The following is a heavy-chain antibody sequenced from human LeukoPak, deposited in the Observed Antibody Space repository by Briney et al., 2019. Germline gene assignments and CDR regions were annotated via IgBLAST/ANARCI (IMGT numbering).Heavy chain of an antibody. CDR3: ARRIAAAPMSWFDP. Sequence: SQTLSLTCTVSGGSISSGSYYWSWIRQPAGKGLEWLGRIYTSGSTNYNPPLKSRVPIPVDTSKNQFSLKLSSVTAADTAVYYCARRIAAAPMSWFDPWGQGTLVTVSS. D-gene: IGHD6-13*01. J-gene: IGHJ5*02. CDR1: GGSISSGSYY. CDR2: IYTSGST. V-gene: IGHV4-61*02.